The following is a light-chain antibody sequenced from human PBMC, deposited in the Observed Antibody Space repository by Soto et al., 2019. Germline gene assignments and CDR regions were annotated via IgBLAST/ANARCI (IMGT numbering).Light chain of an antibody. J-gene: IGKJ3*01. CDR2: GAS. CDR3: QQYGRSPFT. CDR1: QSVSSNN. V-gene: IGKV3-20*01. Sequence: EIVLTQSPGTLSLSPGERATLSCRASQSVSSNNLAWYQQRPGQAPRVVIYGASTRATGIPERFSGSGSGTDFTLTISRLEPEDFGVYYCQQYGRSPFTFGPGTKVDIK.